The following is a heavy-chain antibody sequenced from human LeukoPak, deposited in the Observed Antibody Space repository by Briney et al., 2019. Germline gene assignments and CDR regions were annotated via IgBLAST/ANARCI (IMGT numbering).Heavy chain of an antibody. J-gene: IGHJ6*02. V-gene: IGHV3-9*01. CDR1: GFTFDDYA. CDR3: AKAPSYYGMDV. Sequence: GGSLRLSCAASGFTFDDYAMQWVRQAPGKGLEWVSGISWNSGSIGYADSVKGRFTISRDNAKNSLYLQMNSLRAEDTALYYCAKAPSYYGMDVWGQGTTVTVSS. CDR2: ISWNSGSI.